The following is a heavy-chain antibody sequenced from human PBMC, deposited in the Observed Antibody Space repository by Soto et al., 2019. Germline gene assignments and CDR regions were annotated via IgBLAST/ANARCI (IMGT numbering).Heavy chain of an antibody. J-gene: IGHJ6*02. V-gene: IGHV1-2*04. CDR3: ARGYCSSTSCSFKYYYYYGMDV. D-gene: IGHD2-2*01. Sequence: ASVKVSCKASGYTFTGYYMHWVRQAPGQGLEWMGWINPNSGGTNYAQKFQGWVTMTRDTSISTAYMELSRLRSDDTAVYYCARGYCSSTSCSFKYYYYYGMDVWGQGTTVTVSS. CDR1: GYTFTGYY. CDR2: INPNSGGT.